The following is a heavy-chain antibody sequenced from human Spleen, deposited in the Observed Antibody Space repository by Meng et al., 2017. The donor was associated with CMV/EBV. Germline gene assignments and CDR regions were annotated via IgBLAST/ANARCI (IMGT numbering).Heavy chain of an antibody. J-gene: IGHJ4*02. CDR1: GASFSSSY. D-gene: IGHD3-22*01. Sequence: SETLSLTCAVYGASFSSSYWAWIRQPPGKRLECIGSIYYDGSTYYNPSLKSRVSISADTSKNQFSLKLSSVTAADTAVYYCARDYKYDTSPFDYWGQGTLVTVSS. CDR3: ARDYKYDTSPFDY. V-gene: IGHV4-39*07. CDR2: IYYDGST.